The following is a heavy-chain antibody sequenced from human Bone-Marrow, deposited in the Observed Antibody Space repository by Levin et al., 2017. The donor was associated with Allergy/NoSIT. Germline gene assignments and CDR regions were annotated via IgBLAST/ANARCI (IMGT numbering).Heavy chain of an antibody. CDR3: AKSPTLTGYYEWFDP. D-gene: IGHD3-9*01. Sequence: SCAASGFSFSSYGMHWVRQAPGKGLEWVGLISYDGDFTFYGDSVKGRFTISRDNSNNTLFLQMDSMSAEDTAIYYCAKSPTLTGYYEWFDPWGQGTLVTVSS. CDR1: GFSFSSYG. V-gene: IGHV3-30*18. CDR2: ISYDGDFT. J-gene: IGHJ5*02.